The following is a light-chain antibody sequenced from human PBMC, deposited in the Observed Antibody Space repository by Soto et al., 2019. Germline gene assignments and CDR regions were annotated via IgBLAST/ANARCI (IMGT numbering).Light chain of an antibody. V-gene: IGLV2-14*03. CDR2: DVS. Sequence: QSALTQPASVSGSPGQSITISCTGASSDVGGYNYVSWYQHHPGKAPKLMIYDVSNRPSGVSNRFSDSKSGNTASLIISGLQAEDEANYYCRSYTRSSTLFGGGNKLTVL. J-gene: IGLJ2*01. CDR1: SSDVGGYNY. CDR3: RSYTRSSTL.